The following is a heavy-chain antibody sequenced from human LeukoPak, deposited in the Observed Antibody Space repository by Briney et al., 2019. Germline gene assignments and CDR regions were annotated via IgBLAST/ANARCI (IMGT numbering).Heavy chain of an antibody. J-gene: IGHJ5*02. CDR1: GGTFSSYA. CDR3: ARGDSSGWYVWFDP. Sequence: HRASVKVSCKASGGTFSSYAISWVRQAPGQGLEWMGWINPNSGGTNYAQKFQGWVTMTRDTSISTAYMELSRLRSDDTAVYYCARGDSSGWYVWFDPWGQGTLVTVSS. CDR2: INPNSGGT. V-gene: IGHV1-2*04. D-gene: IGHD6-19*01.